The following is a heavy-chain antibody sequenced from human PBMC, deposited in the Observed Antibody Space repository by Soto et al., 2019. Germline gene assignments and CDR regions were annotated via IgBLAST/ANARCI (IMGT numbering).Heavy chain of an antibody. Sequence: PSETLSLTCTVSGGSISSGGYYWSWIRQHPGKGLEWIGYIYYSGSTYYSPSLKSRVTISVDTSKNQFSLKLSSVTAADTAVYYCARSLGVAAAGPFDYWGQGTLVTVSS. CDR2: IYYSGST. V-gene: IGHV4-31*03. CDR3: ARSLGVAAAGPFDY. J-gene: IGHJ4*02. CDR1: GGSISSGGYY. D-gene: IGHD6-13*01.